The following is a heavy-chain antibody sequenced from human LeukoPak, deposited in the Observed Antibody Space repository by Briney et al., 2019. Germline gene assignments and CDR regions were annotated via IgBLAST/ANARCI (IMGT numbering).Heavy chain of an antibody. Sequence: SETLSLTCTVSGGSISSYYWSWIRQPPGKGLEWIGYIYYSGSTNYNPSLKSRVTISVDTSKNQFSLKLSSVTAAGTAVYYCARDRNYYDSSGYYSGFDYWGQGTLVTVSS. J-gene: IGHJ4*02. CDR3: ARDRNYYDSSGYYSGFDY. CDR1: GGSISSYY. CDR2: IYYSGST. V-gene: IGHV4-59*12. D-gene: IGHD3-22*01.